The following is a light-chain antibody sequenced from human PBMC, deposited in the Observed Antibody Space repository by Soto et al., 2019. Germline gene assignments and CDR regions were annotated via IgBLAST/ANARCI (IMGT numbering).Light chain of an antibody. J-gene: IGKJ5*01. CDR3: QQYGSSCT. V-gene: IGKV3-20*01. Sequence: EIVLTQSPGTLSLSPGERATLSCRASQSVSSSYLAWYQQKPGKAPRLLIYGVSSRATGIPGRFSGSGSLTDFTLTISRLEPEAFAVYYCQQYGSSCTFGQGTRLEIK. CDR1: QSVSSSY. CDR2: GVS.